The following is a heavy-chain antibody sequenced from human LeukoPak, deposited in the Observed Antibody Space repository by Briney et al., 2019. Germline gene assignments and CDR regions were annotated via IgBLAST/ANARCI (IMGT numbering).Heavy chain of an antibody. V-gene: IGHV1-69*04. D-gene: IGHD6-13*01. CDR1: GGTFSSYA. Sequence: SVKVSCKASGGTFSSYAISWVGQAPGQGLEWMGRIIPILGIANYAQKFQGRVTITADKSTSTAYMELSSLRSEDTAVYYCARVWADSSSWPAAEYFQHWGQGTLVTVSS. CDR3: ARVWADSSSWPAAEYFQH. J-gene: IGHJ1*01. CDR2: IIPILGIA.